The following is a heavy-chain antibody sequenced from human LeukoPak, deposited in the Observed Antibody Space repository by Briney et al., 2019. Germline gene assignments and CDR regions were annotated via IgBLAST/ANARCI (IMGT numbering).Heavy chain of an antibody. V-gene: IGHV3-48*04. CDR2: ISSSGSTI. CDR1: GFTFSSYS. CDR3: VRYGDYFDY. J-gene: IGHJ4*02. D-gene: IGHD4-17*01. Sequence: RTGGSLRLSCAASGFTFSSYSMNWVRQAPGKGLEWVSYISSSGSTIYYADSVKGRFTISRDNAKNSLYLQMNSLRAEDTAVYYCVRYGDYFDYWGQGTLVTVSS.